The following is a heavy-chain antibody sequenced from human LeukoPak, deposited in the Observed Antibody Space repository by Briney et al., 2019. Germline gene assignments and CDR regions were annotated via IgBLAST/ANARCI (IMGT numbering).Heavy chain of an antibody. CDR1: GXTVXXXX. CDR3: ARANYRALGYCSSTSCHGYYGMDV. V-gene: IGHV3-53*04. J-gene: IGHJ6*02. Sequence: RXSXAXXGXTVXXXXMSWVRQAPGKGLEWVSVIYSGGSTYYADSVKGRFTISRHNSKNTLYLQMNSLRAEDTAVYYCARANYRALGYCSSTSCHGYYGMDVWGQGTTVTVSS. CDR2: IYSGGST. D-gene: IGHD2-2*01.